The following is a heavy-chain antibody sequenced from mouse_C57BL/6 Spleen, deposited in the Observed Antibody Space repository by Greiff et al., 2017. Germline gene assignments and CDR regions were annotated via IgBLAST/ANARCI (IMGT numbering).Heavy chain of an antibody. D-gene: IGHD1-1*01. CDR2: IYPRSGNT. V-gene: IGHV1-81*01. Sequence: VQLQESGAELARPGASVKLSCKASGYTFTSYGISWVKQRTGQGLEWIGEIYPRSGNTYYNEKFKGKATLTADKSSSTAYMELRSLTSEDSAVYVCARGRTYYGSSYAMDYWGQGTSVTVSS. CDR3: ARGRTYYGSSYAMDY. CDR1: GYTFTSYG. J-gene: IGHJ4*01.